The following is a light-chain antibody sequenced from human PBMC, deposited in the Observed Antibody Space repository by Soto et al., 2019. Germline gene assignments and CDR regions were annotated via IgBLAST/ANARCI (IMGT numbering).Light chain of an antibody. CDR1: QGVGNY. V-gene: IGKV1-39*01. J-gene: IGKJ5*01. CDR2: VTS. CDR3: QQSYVLPVT. Sequence: DIQMTQSPSSLSAFVGDRVTITCRASQGVGNYLSWYQLKPGKAPKLLIHVTSSLQSGVPSRFSGDGYGTHFPFTISSLHPEDVANYYCQQSYVLPVTFGQGTLLEIK.